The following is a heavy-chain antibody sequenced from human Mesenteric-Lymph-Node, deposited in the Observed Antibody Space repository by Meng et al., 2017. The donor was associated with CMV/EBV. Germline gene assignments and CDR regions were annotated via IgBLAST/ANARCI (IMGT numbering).Heavy chain of an antibody. J-gene: IGHJ6*02. CDR1: GYTFTTYG. CDR3: ARTSYCTNGVCYSYGMDV. CDR2: INIYSGNI. Sequence: ASVKVSCKASGYTFTTYGISWVRQAPGQGLEWMGWINIYSGNINYLQKLQGRVTMTTDTSTSTAHMELRSLRSDDTAVYYCARTSYCTNGVCYSYGMDVWGQGTTVTVSS. V-gene: IGHV1-18*01. D-gene: IGHD2-8*01.